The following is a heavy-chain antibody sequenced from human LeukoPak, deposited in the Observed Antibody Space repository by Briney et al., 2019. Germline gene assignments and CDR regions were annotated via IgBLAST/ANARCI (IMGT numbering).Heavy chain of an antibody. Sequence: PGGSLRLSCAASGFNFDDYAMRWVRQAPGKGLEWVSGINWNGGSTGYADSVKGRFTISRDNAKNSLYLQLSNLRAEDTALYYCERLSYYYYSGWPDYWGQGTLVTVSS. CDR1: GFNFDDYA. CDR2: INWNGGST. D-gene: IGHD3-10*01. J-gene: IGHJ4*02. CDR3: ERLSYYYYSGWPDY. V-gene: IGHV3-20*04.